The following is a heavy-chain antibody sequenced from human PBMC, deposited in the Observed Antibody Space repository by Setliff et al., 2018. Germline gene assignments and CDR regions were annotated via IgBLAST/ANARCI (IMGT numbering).Heavy chain of an antibody. CDR2: ISTYNGDT. J-gene: IGHJ6*03. V-gene: IGHV1-18*01. Sequence: GASVKVSCKASGYTFTSYGISWVRQAPGQGLEWMGWISTYNGDTDYAQKLQDRLTMTTDTSTSTVYMELRSLRSDDTAVYYCARGFSKFYYYYYYYMDVWGKGTTVTVSS. CDR1: GYTFTSYG. CDR3: ARGFSKFYYYYYYYMDV. D-gene: IGHD3-3*01.